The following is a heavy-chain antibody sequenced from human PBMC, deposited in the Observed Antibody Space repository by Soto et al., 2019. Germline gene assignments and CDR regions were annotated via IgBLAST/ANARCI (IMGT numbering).Heavy chain of an antibody. J-gene: IGHJ4*02. V-gene: IGHV1-46*01. CDR2: INPSGGST. CDR3: ATDRGA. Sequence: QVQLVQSGAEVKEPGASGKVSCKASGYTFTDYRMHWVRQAPGQGLEWMRMINPSGGSTTYPQKLQRSVIITRDPSTTTVYMELSSVRSEDSAAYYCATDRGAWGQGTLVTVS. D-gene: IGHD1-26*01. CDR1: GYTFTDYR.